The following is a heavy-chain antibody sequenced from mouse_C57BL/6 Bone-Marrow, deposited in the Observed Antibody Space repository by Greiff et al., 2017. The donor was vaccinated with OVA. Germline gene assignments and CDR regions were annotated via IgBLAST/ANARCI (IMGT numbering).Heavy chain of an antibody. D-gene: IGHD1-1*01. J-gene: IGHJ3*01. V-gene: IGHV14-4*01. Sequence: VQLKESGAELVRPGASVTFSFPSSFFTIKYDSMHWVKQRPEQGLEWIGWIDPENGDTEYASKFQGKATITADTSSNTAYLQLSSLTSEDTAVYYCTTLWQAWFAYWGQGTLVTVSA. CDR2: IDPENGDT. CDR1: FFTIKYDS. CDR3: TTLWQAWFAY.